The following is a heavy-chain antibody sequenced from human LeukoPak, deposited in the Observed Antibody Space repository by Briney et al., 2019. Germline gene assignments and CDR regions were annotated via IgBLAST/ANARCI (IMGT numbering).Heavy chain of an antibody. V-gene: IGHV3-30-3*01. CDR3: AREPSYDVAFDI. J-gene: IGHJ3*02. CDR2: ISYDGSNK. Sequence: PGGSLRLSCAASGFTFSSYAMHWVRQAPGKGLEWVAVISYDGSNKYYADSVKGRFTISRDSSKNTLYLQMNSLRAEDTAVYYCAREPSYDVAFDIWGQGTMVTVSS. D-gene: IGHD5-12*01. CDR1: GFTFSSYA.